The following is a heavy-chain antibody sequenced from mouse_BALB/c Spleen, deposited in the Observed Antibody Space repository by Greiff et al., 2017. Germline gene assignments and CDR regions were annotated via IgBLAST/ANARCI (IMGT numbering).Heavy chain of an antibody. CDR3: ARDGLRRNYYAMDY. V-gene: IGHV2-9*02. D-gene: IGHD2-2*01. CDR2: IWAGGST. J-gene: IGHJ4*01. CDR1: GFSLTSYG. Sequence: VQVVESGPGLVAPSQSLSITCTVSGFSLTSYGVHWVRQPPGKGLEWLGVIWAGGSTNYNSALMSRLSISKDNSKSQVFLKMNSLQTDDTAMYYCARDGLRRNYYAMDYWGQGTSVTVSS.